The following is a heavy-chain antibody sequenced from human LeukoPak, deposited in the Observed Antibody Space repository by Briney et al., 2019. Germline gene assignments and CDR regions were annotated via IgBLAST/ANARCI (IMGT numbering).Heavy chain of an antibody. CDR3: ARAGMATVFDF. CDR1: GGSISSSADY. V-gene: IGHV4-31*03. CDR2: ISYSGST. J-gene: IGHJ4*02. Sequence: SQTLSLTCTVSGGSISSSADYWSWIRQHPGKGLEWIGYISYSGSTYYNPSLKTRLTISVDTSKNQFSLKLDSVTAADTAFYYCARAGMATVFDFWGRGTLVTVSS. D-gene: IGHD5-24*01.